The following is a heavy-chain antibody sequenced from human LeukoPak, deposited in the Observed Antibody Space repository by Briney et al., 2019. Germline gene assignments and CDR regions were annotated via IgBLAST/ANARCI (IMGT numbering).Heavy chain of an antibody. CDR3: ARGSLTAMGGFDY. Sequence: GGSLRLSCAASGFTFSRYAMSWVRQAPGKGLEWVSGISGSGGSTYYADSVKGRFTISRDNSKNTLYLQMNSLRAEDTALYHCARGSLTAMGGFDYWGQGTLVTVSS. CDR2: ISGSGGST. CDR1: GFTFSRYA. V-gene: IGHV3-23*01. D-gene: IGHD5-18*01. J-gene: IGHJ4*02.